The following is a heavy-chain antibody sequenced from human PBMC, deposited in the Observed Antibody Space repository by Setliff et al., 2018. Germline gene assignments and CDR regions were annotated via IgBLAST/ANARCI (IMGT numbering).Heavy chain of an antibody. Sequence: PSETLSLTCTVSGDSISSGDYFWSWIRQPPGKGLEWIAYTYHSGSAYDNPSLKSRVTMSVDTSKNQFSLHLTSVTAADTAVYYCAREVGTSTSSDAFDVWGQGMMVTVS. CDR2: TYHSGSA. J-gene: IGHJ3*01. D-gene: IGHD1-26*01. CDR3: AREVGTSTSSDAFDV. V-gene: IGHV4-30-4*08. CDR1: GDSISSGDYF.